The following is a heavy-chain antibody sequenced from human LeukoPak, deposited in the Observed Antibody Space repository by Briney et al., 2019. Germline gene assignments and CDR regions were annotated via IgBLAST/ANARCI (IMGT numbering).Heavy chain of an antibody. CDR1: GFTFSSYA. D-gene: IGHD2-2*01. CDR2: ISGSGGST. CDR3: AKDAPYCSSTDCYFDY. J-gene: IGHJ4*02. Sequence: GGSLRLSCAASGFTFSSYAMSWVRQAPGKGLEWVSAISGSGGSTYYAASVKGRFTFSRDNSKNTLYLQMNSLRAEDTAIYYCAKDAPYCSSTDCYFDYWGQGTLVTVSS. V-gene: IGHV3-23*01.